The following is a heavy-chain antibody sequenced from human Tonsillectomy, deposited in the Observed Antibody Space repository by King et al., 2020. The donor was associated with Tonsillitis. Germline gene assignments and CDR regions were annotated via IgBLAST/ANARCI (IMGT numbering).Heavy chain of an antibody. J-gene: IGHJ4*02. D-gene: IGHD2-2*01. V-gene: IGHV3-15*01. CDR1: GFTFSDDW. Sequence: VQLVESGGGVVKPGGSLRLSCAASGFTFSDDWMSWIRQATGKGLEWVGRIHNRANGGPIDYAAPVKGSFTISRDDSKNTLYQQRNSLRPEDTAVYYCTGSSSLGGQGTLVTVSS. CDR3: TGSSSL. CDR2: IHNRANGGPI.